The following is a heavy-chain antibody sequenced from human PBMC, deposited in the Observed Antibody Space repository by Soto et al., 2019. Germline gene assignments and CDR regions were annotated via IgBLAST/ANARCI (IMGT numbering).Heavy chain of an antibody. CDR1: GFTFDDYA. V-gene: IGHV3-9*01. CDR2: ISWNSGSI. D-gene: IGHD3-22*01. CDR3: AKGGYYYDSSGSSTGYFQH. J-gene: IGHJ1*01. Sequence: GGSLTLSCAASGFTFDDYAMHWVRQAPGKGLEWVSGISWNSGSIGYADSVKGRFTISRDNAKNSLYLQMNSLRAEDTALYYCAKGGYYYDSSGSSTGYFQHWGQGTLVTVSS.